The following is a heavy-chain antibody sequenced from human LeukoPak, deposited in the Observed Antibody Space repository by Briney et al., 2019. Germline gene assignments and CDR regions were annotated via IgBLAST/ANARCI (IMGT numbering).Heavy chain of an antibody. D-gene: IGHD2-2*01. J-gene: IGHJ4*02. Sequence: GGSLRLSCAASGFTFSSYGMHWVRQAPGKGLEWVAVIWYDGSNKYYADSVKGRFTISRDNAENSLLLQMNSLRAEDTAVYYCARGAQIVVTPAAQARPGPSGIDYWGQGTLVTVPS. V-gene: IGHV3-33*03. CDR2: IWYDGSNK. CDR1: GFTFSSYG. CDR3: ARGAQIVVTPAAQARPGPSGIDY.